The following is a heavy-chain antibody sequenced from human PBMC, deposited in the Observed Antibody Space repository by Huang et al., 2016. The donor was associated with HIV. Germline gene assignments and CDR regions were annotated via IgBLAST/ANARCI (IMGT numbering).Heavy chain of an antibody. V-gene: IGHV1-18*04. CDR3: ARDLGTTVVPDGMDV. Sequence: QVPLVQSGAEVKKPGASVKVSCRASGYTFISYGITWVRPAPGQGLEWMGWISPSYGYTNYAQQFQGRVTMTTDTSTNTGYMEVRSLRADDTAVYCCARDLGTTVVPDGMDVWGQGTTVTVSS. D-gene: IGHD4-17*01. CDR2: ISPSYGYT. J-gene: IGHJ6*02. CDR1: GYTFISYG.